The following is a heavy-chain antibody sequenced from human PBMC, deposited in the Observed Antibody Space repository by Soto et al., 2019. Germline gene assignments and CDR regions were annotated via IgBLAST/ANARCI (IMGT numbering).Heavy chain of an antibody. CDR3: AKGTPRITMVRGVILVNQYYYGMDV. D-gene: IGHD3-10*01. J-gene: IGHJ6*02. Sequence: QVQLVESGGGVVQPGRSLRLSCAASGFTFSSYGMHWVRQAPGKGLEWVAVISYDGSNKYYADSVKGRFTISRDNSKNTLYLQINSLRAEYTAVYYCAKGTPRITMVRGVILVNQYYYGMDVWGQGTTVTVSS. V-gene: IGHV3-30*18. CDR2: ISYDGSNK. CDR1: GFTFSSYG.